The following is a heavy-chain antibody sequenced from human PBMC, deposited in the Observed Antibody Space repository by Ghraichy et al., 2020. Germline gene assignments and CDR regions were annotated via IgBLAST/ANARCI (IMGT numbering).Heavy chain of an antibody. Sequence: SQTLSLTCTVSGGSISSYYWTWIRQPPGKGLEWIGYIYYTGSTNYNPSLKSRVTISVDTSKNQFSLKLSSLTAADTAVYYCARADILATVIFDYWGQGALVTVSS. D-gene: IGHD5-12*01. CDR1: GGSISSYY. J-gene: IGHJ4*02. CDR3: ARADILATVIFDY. CDR2: IYYTGST. V-gene: IGHV4-59*01.